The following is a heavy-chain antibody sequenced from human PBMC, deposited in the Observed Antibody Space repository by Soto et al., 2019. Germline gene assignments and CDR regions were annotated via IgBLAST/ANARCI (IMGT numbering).Heavy chain of an antibody. CDR2: ISGSGGST. CDR1: GFTFSSYA. D-gene: IGHD4-17*01. V-gene: IGHV3-23*01. CDR3: AKKGDYGKAYYYYGMDV. J-gene: IGHJ6*02. Sequence: PGGSLRLSCAASGFTFSSYAMSWVRQAPGKGLEWVSAISGSGGSTYYADSVKGRFTISRDNSKNTLYLQMNSLRAEDTAVYYCAKKGDYGKAYYYYGMDVWGQGTTVTVSS.